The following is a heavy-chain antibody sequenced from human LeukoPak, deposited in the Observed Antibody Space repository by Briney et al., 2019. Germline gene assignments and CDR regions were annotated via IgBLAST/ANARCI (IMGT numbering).Heavy chain of an antibody. J-gene: IGHJ4*02. Sequence: ASVKVSCKVSGYTLTELSMHWVRQAPGKGLEWMGGFDPEDGETICAQKFQGRVTMTEDTSTDTAYMELSSLRSEDTAVYYCATALLVMATTWSRRADYWGQGTLVTVSS. V-gene: IGHV1-24*01. CDR3: ATALLVMATTWSRRADY. CDR2: FDPEDGET. CDR1: GYTLTELS. D-gene: IGHD5-24*01.